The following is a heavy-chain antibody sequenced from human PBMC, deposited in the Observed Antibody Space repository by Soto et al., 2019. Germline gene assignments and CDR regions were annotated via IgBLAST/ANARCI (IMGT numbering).Heavy chain of an antibody. CDR3: ARDIYYDFWSGHYGMDV. D-gene: IGHD3-3*01. CDR1: GGSISSYY. V-gene: IGHV4-59*01. J-gene: IGHJ6*02. CDR2: IYYSGST. Sequence: SETLSLTCTVPGGSISSYYWSWIRQPPGKGLEWIGYIYYSGSTNYNPSLKSRVTISVDTSKNQFSLKLSSVTAADTAVYYCARDIYYDFWSGHYGMDVWGQGTTVTVSS.